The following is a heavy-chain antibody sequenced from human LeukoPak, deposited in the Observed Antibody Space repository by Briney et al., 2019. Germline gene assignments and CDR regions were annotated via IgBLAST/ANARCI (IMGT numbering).Heavy chain of an antibody. V-gene: IGHV3-23*01. CDR3: AKDHEALGSSWYSY. D-gene: IGHD6-13*01. CDR2: ISGSGGST. J-gene: IGHJ4*02. CDR1: GFTFSSYA. Sequence: TGGSLRLSCAASGFTFSSYAMSWGRQAPGEGLEWVSAISGSGGSTYYADSVKGRFTISRDNSKNTLYLQMNSLRAEDTAVYYCAKDHEALGSSWYSYWGQGTLVTVSS.